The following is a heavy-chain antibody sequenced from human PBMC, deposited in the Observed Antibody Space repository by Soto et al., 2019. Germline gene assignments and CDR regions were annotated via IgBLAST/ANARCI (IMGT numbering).Heavy chain of an antibody. CDR1: GYTLTELS. Sequence: ASVKVSCKVSGYTLTELSMHWVRQAPGKGLEWMGGFDPEDGETIYAQRFQGRVTMTEDTSTDTAYMELSSLRSEDTAVYYCATVGDILTGKGGYYYYGMDVWGQGTTVTVSS. D-gene: IGHD3-9*01. V-gene: IGHV1-24*01. CDR3: ATVGDILTGKGGYYYYGMDV. CDR2: FDPEDGET. J-gene: IGHJ6*02.